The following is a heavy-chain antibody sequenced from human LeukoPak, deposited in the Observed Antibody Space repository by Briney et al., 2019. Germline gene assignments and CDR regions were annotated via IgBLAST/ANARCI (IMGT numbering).Heavy chain of an antibody. CDR3: AKLGGHPLHNYYVGV. CDR1: GFTFNSYW. D-gene: IGHD3-16*01. J-gene: IGHJ6*03. Sequence: PGGSLRLSCAASGFTFNSYWMSWVRQAPGKGLEWVSGILDSGYSTYYANSVKGRFTISRDNSNNTLYLQMNSLRAEDTAVYYCAKLGGHPLHNYYVGVWGKGTTVAVSS. V-gene: IGHV3-23*01. CDR2: ILDSGYST.